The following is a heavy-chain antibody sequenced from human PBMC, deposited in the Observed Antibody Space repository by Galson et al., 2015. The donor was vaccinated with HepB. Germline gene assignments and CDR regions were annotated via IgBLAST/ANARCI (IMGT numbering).Heavy chain of an antibody. Sequence: SLRLSCAASEFAFGSFSMNWVRQAPGKGLEWVSSITSSSSLIYYADSVKGRFTISRDNAKNSLFLQMNSLRAEDTAVYYCATTFGLVSHTYTMDVWGHGTTVTVS. J-gene: IGHJ6*02. CDR2: ITSSSSLI. CDR1: EFAFGSFS. D-gene: IGHD3/OR15-3a*01. V-gene: IGHV3-21*01. CDR3: ATTFGLVSHTYTMDV.